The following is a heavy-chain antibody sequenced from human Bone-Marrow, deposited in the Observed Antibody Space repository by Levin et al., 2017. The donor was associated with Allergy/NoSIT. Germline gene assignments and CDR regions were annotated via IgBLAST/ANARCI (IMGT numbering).Heavy chain of an antibody. J-gene: IGHJ4*02. CDR2: IDWDDDT. V-gene: IGHV2-70*04. Sequence: SGPTLVKPTQTLTLTCSVSGFSLNTPKQRVSWIRQPPGKAPEWLARIDWDDDTFYTASLRTRLTISKDTSKNQVVLTMTNVDPVDTGTYYCARTGAYDSNGYYSFFFDYWGQGILVTVSS. D-gene: IGHD3-22*01. CDR3: ARTGAYDSNGYYSFFFDY. CDR1: GFSLNTPKQR.